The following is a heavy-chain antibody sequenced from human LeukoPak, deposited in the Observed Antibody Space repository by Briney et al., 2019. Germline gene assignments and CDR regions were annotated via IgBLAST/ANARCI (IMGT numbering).Heavy chain of an antibody. V-gene: IGHV3-21*01. J-gene: IGHJ4*02. Sequence: GGSLRLSCAASGFTFSSYGMHWVRQAPGKGLEWVSSISSRSTYIYYADSVKGRFTISRDNAKNSLYLQMNSLRVEDTAVYYCARVDYDILTDYWGQGTLVTVSS. D-gene: IGHD3-9*01. CDR3: ARVDYDILTDY. CDR1: GFTFSSYG. CDR2: ISSRSTYI.